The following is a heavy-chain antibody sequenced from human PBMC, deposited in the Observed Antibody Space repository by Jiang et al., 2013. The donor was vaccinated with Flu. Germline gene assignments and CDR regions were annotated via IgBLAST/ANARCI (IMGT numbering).Heavy chain of an antibody. J-gene: IGHJ6*02. V-gene: IGHV2-5*02. Sequence: KPTQTLTLTCTFSGFSISTSGVVVGWIRQPPGKALEWLALIYWDDDKRYSPSLESRLTITKDTSKNQVVLTMTNMDPVDTATYYCARDIVVVPAAIRGGGYYYYGMDVWGQGTTVTVSS. D-gene: IGHD2-2*02. CDR1: GFSISTSGVV. CDR3: ARDIVVVPAAIRGGGYYYYGMDV. CDR2: IYWDDDK.